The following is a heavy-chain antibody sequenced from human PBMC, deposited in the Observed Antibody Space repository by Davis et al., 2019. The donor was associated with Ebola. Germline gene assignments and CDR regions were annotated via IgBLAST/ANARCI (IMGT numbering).Heavy chain of an antibody. V-gene: IGHV1-46*01. CDR1: GYTFTSYY. D-gene: IGHD2-15*01. J-gene: IGHJ6*02. CDR3: ARDRIVVVVAATQAYYYYGMDV. CDR2: INPSGGST. Sequence: ASVKVSCKASGYTFTSYYMHWVRQAPGQGLEWMEIINPSGGSTSYAQKFQGRVTMTRDTSTSTVYMELSSLRSEDTAVYYCARDRIVVVVAATQAYYYYGMDVWGQGTTVTVSS.